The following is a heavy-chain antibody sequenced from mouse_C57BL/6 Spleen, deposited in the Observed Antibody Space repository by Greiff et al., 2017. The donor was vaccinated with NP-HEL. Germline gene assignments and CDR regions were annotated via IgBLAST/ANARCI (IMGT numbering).Heavy chain of an antibody. J-gene: IGHJ2*01. CDR2: ISSGGSYT. CDR3: ARLGGTTVVAHFDY. CDR1: GFTFSSYG. D-gene: IGHD1-1*01. V-gene: IGHV5-6*02. Sequence: DVKLVESGGDLVKPGGSLKLSCAASGFTFSSYGMSWVRQTPDKRLEWVATISSGGSYTYYPDSVKGRFTISRDNAKNTLYLQMSSLKSEDTAMYYCARLGGTTVVAHFDYWGQGTTLTVSS.